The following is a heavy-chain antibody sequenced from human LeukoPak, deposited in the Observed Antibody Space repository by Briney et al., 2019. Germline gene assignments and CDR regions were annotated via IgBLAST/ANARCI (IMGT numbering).Heavy chain of an antibody. CDR2: ISGSGDTT. CDR1: GFTFSSCA. Sequence: QPGGSLRLSCGASGFTFSSCAMSWVRQAPGKGLEWVSSISGSGDTTDYADSVKGRFTISRDNSKNTLYLQMNSLRAEDTAVYYCAKDRWPYYDSSGPLDYWGQGTLVTVSS. J-gene: IGHJ4*02. V-gene: IGHV3-23*01. D-gene: IGHD3-22*01. CDR3: AKDRWPYYDSSGPLDY.